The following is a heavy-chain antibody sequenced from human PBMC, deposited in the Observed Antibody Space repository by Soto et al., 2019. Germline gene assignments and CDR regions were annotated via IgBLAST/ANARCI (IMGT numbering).Heavy chain of an antibody. Sequence: QITLKESGPTLVKPTQTLTLTCTFSGFSLSTSGVGVAWIRQPPGKALEWLALIYWDDDKRYRPSLETRLTITKYTSKNQVVLTMTNMDAVDTATYYCAYLPCSGGSCDWFSYSGMDVWGQGTTVTVSS. CDR1: GFSLSTSGVG. D-gene: IGHD2-15*01. J-gene: IGHJ6*02. V-gene: IGHV2-5*02. CDR2: IYWDDDK. CDR3: AYLPCSGGSCDWFSYSGMDV.